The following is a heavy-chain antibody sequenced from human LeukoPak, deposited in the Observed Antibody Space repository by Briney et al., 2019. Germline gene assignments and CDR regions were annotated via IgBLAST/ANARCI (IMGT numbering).Heavy chain of an antibody. J-gene: IGHJ4*02. D-gene: IGHD6-19*01. CDR3: ARHSYRSGWWDPLIDY. CDR2: IYTSGST. V-gene: IGHV4-61*02. CDR1: GGSISSGSYY. Sequence: SETLSLTCTVSGGSISSGSYYWSWIRQPAGKGLEWIGRIYTSGSTNYNPSLKSRVTISVDTSKNQFSLKLSSVTAADTAVYYCARHSYRSGWWDPLIDYWGQGTLVTVSS.